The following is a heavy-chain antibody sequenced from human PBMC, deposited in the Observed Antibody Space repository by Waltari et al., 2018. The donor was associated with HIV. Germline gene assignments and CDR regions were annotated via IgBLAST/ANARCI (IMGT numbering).Heavy chain of an antibody. CDR2: INPNSGGT. J-gene: IGHJ4*02. D-gene: IGHD3-22*01. CDR3: ARGMYYYDRSGYYYYDY. V-gene: IGHV1-2*02. CDR1: GYTFTGYY. Sequence: QVQLVQSGAEVTKPGASVTVSCKASGYTFTGYYMHWVRQAPGQGLEWMGWINPNSGGTNYAQKFQGRVTMTRDTSISTAYMELSRLRSDDTAVYYCARGMYYYDRSGYYYYDYWGQGTLVTVSS.